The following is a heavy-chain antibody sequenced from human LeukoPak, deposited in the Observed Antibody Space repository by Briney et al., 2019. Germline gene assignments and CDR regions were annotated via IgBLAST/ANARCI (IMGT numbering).Heavy chain of an antibody. Sequence: PGGSLRLSCAASGFIFRNYWMSWVRRAPGKGLEWVANIKQDGSETYYGDSVRGRFTISRDNAEKSLYLQMNSLRVEDTAVYYSARDLWGAYRVDYFDYWGQGTLVTGSS. D-gene: IGHD2-21*01. CDR2: IKQDGSET. CDR3: ARDLWGAYRVDYFDY. CDR1: GFIFRNYW. J-gene: IGHJ4*02. V-gene: IGHV3-7*01.